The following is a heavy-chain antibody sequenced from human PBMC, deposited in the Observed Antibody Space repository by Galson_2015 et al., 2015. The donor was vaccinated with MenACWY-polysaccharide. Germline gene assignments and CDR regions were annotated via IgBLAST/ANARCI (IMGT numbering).Heavy chain of an antibody. Sequence: SLRLSCAASGFIFSNAWMNWVRQAPGKGLEWVGRIKSKPNGGTIEYAAPVKGRFTISRDDSKNTVYVQMNSLKTEDTAVYYCSTGDGHTTGFDYWGQGALVMVSS. V-gene: IGHV3-15*01. CDR1: GFIFSNAW. CDR3: STGDGHTTGFDY. J-gene: IGHJ4*02. D-gene: IGHD2-8*02. CDR2: IKSKPNGGTI.